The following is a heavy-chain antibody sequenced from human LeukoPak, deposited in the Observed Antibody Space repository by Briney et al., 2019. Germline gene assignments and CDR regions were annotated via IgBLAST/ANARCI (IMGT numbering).Heavy chain of an antibody. V-gene: IGHV1-18*01. CDR3: ATATQPRGYFLH. J-gene: IGHJ1*01. Sequence: ASVKVSCKASGYTFTTYSLAWVRQAPGQSLEWIGWISVNNGGTNYAQSLQDRVTLTRDTSTNTAYLELRSLRSDDTAIIYCATATQPRGYFLHWGQGTLVTVSS. CDR2: ISVNNGGT. CDR1: GYTFTTYS. D-gene: IGHD2-2*01.